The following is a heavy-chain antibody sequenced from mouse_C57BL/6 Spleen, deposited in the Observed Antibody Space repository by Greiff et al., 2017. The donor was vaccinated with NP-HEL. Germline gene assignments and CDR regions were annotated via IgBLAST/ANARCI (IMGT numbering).Heavy chain of an antibody. V-gene: IGHV1-69*01. CDR2: IDPSDSYT. Sequence: VQLQQPGAELVMPGASVKLSCKASGYTFTSYWMHWVKQRPGQGLEWIGEIDPSDSYTNYNQKFKGKSTLTVDKSSSTAYMQLSSLTSEDSAVYYCAREGSSGYVAYWGQGTLVTVSA. CDR3: AREGSSGYVAY. J-gene: IGHJ3*01. D-gene: IGHD3-2*02. CDR1: GYTFTSYW.